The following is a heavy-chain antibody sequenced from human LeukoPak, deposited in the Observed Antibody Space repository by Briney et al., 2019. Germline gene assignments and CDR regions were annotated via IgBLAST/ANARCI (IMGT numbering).Heavy chain of an antibody. CDR3: AKEGGTVVIAPPEYFQH. CDR2: IRYDGSNK. Sequence: PGGSLRLSCVASGFTFSSYGLKWVRQAPGKGLEWVAFIRYDGSNKYYADSVKGRFTISRDNSKNTLYLQMNSLRAEDTAVYYCAKEGGTVVIAPPEYFQHWGQGTLVTVSS. J-gene: IGHJ1*01. D-gene: IGHD2-21*01. CDR1: GFTFSSYG. V-gene: IGHV3-30*02.